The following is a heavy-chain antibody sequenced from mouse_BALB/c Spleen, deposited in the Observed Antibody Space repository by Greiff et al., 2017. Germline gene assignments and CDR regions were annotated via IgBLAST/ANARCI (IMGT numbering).Heavy chain of an antibody. CDR1: GYSFTGYF. CDR3: ARGEDYDGGAWFAY. CDR2: IKPYNGDT. D-gene: IGHD2-4*01. Sequence: EVQLVESGPELVKPGASVKISCKASGYSFTGYFMNWVMQSHGKSLEWIGRIKPYNGDTFYNQKFKGKATLTVDKSSSTAHMELRSLASEDSAVYYCARGEDYDGGAWFAYWGQGTLVTVSA. J-gene: IGHJ3*01. V-gene: IGHV1-20*02.